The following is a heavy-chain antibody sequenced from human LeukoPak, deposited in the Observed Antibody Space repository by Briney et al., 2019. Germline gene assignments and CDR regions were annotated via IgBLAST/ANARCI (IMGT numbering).Heavy chain of an antibody. CDR3: ARAYSSSWYWNWFDP. Sequence: SETLSLTCAVYGGSFSGYYWSWIRQPPGKGLEWIGEINHSGSTNYNPSLKSRVTISVDTSKNQFSLKVSSVSAADTAVYYCARAYSSSWYWNWFDPWGQGTLVTVSS. CDR1: GGSFSGYY. J-gene: IGHJ5*02. D-gene: IGHD6-13*01. CDR2: INHSGST. V-gene: IGHV4-34*01.